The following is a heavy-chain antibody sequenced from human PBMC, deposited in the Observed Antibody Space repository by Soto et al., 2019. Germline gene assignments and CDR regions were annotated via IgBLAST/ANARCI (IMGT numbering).Heavy chain of an antibody. Sequence: QLQLQESGPGLVKPSETLSLTCTVSGGSISSSSYYWGWIRQPPGKGLEWIGSIYYSGSTYYNPSLKSRVPISVDTSKNQFSLKLSSVTAADTAVYYCARRGNATLPFDIWGQGTMVTVSS. CDR3: ARRGNATLPFDI. CDR1: GGSISSSSYY. D-gene: IGHD1-26*01. J-gene: IGHJ3*02. CDR2: IYYSGST. V-gene: IGHV4-39*01.